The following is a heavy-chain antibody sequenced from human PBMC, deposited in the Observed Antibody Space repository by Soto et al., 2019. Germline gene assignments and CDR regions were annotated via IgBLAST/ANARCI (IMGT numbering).Heavy chain of an antibody. J-gene: IGHJ4*02. CDR3: AHRVLRTVFGLVTTTAIYFDF. V-gene: IGHV2-5*02. CDR1: GFSLTTRGVG. Sequence: QITLNESGPTQVKPRQTLTLTCTFSGFSLTTRGVGVGWIRQSPGKAPEWLALIYWDDDKRYSPSLKSRLTITKDTSKNQVVLTMADLDQADTATYDCAHRVLRTVFGLVTTTAIYFDFWGQGTPVAVSS. CDR2: IYWDDDK. D-gene: IGHD3-3*01.